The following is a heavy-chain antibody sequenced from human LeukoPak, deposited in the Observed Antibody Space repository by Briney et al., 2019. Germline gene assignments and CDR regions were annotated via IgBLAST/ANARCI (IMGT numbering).Heavy chain of an antibody. V-gene: IGHV4-59*08. D-gene: IGHD6-13*01. CDR2: MYYSGST. Sequence: SETLSLTCTVSGGSISSYYCSWLRQPPGKGLEWIGYMYYSGSTDYNPSLKSRVTISVDTSKNQFSLKLNSVTAADTAVYYCARHEGSSWPLDYWGQGTLVTVSS. CDR1: GGSISSYY. CDR3: ARHEGSSWPLDY. J-gene: IGHJ4*02.